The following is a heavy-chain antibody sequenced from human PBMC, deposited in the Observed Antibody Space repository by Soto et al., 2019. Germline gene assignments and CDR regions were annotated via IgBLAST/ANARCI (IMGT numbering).Heavy chain of an antibody. CDR1: GFTFSSYA. J-gene: IGHJ5*02. CDR2: VSGNGAST. Sequence: HPGGSLRLSCAASGFTFSSYAMTWVRQAPGKGLEWVSSVSGNGASTYYADSVKGRFTISRDNSRTTLYLQMNSLRGEDTALYYRAKYRDFWSGYFAQENWFDPWGQGTLVTVSS. CDR3: AKYRDFWSGYFAQENWFDP. V-gene: IGHV3-23*01. D-gene: IGHD3-3*01.